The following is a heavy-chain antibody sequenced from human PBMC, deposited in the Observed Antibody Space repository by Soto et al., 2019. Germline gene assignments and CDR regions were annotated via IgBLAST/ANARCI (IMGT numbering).Heavy chain of an antibody. Sequence: SLSLTCTVSGGSISSYYWSWIRQPAGKGLEWIGRIYTSGSTNYNPSLKSRVTMSVDTSKNQFSLKLSSVTAADTAVYYCARWGYGPGSYPHFDYWGQGTLVTVSS. CDR2: IYTSGST. CDR3: ARWGYGPGSYPHFDY. D-gene: IGHD3-10*01. J-gene: IGHJ4*02. V-gene: IGHV4-4*07. CDR1: GGSISSYY.